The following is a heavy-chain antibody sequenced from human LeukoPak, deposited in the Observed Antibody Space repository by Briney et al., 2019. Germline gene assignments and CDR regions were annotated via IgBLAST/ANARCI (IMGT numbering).Heavy chain of an antibody. CDR1: GGSISSSSYY. CDR3: ARQAHDSSGYMEGIDY. Sequence: SETLSLTCTVSGGSISSSSYYWGWIRQPPGKGLEWIGSIYYSGSTYYSPSLKSRVTISVDTSKNQFSLKLSSVTAADTAVYYCARQAHDSSGYMEGIDYWGQGTLVTVSS. D-gene: IGHD3-22*01. CDR2: IYYSGST. J-gene: IGHJ4*02. V-gene: IGHV4-39*01.